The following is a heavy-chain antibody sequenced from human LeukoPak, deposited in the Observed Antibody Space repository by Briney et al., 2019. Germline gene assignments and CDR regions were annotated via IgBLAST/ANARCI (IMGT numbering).Heavy chain of an antibody. CDR3: ARHIGYSSGWYDLDAFDI. CDR1: GGSISSYY. CDR2: IYYSGST. D-gene: IGHD6-19*01. J-gene: IGHJ3*02. V-gene: IGHV4-59*08. Sequence: SETLSLTCTVSGGSISSYYWSWIRQPPGKGLEWIGYIYYSGSTNYNPSLKSRVTISVDTSKNQFSLKLSSVTAADTAVYYCARHIGYSSGWYDLDAFDIWGQGTMVTVSS.